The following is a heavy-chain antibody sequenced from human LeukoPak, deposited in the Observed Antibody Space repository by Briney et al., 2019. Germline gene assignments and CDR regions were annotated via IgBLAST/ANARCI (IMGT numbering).Heavy chain of an antibody. V-gene: IGHV1-46*01. CDR3: ARHIPYAVTFGGDTVMGSFVLDY. CDR1: QYNFTSYY. CDR2: INPSGGST. Sequence: ASVKVSCKASQYNFTSYYIHWVRQAPGQGLEWMGIINPSGGSTSYAQKFQGRVTMTRDTSTTTVYIELSSLRSEDTAVYYCARHIPYAVTFGGDTVMGSFVLDYWGQGTLVTVSS. D-gene: IGHD3-16*02. J-gene: IGHJ4*02.